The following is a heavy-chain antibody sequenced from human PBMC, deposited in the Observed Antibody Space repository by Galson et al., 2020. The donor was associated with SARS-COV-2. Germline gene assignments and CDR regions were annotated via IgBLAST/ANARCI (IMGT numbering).Heavy chain of an antibody. D-gene: IGHD2-8*01. V-gene: IGHV3-53*01. J-gene: IGHJ4*02. CDR3: ARPYCTNGVCYFYFDY. CDR1: GFTVSSNY. CDR2: IYSGGST. Sequence: GSLRLSCAASGFTVSSNYMSWVRQAPGKGLEWVSVIYSGGSTYYADSVKGRFTISRDNSKNTLYLQMNSLRAEDTAVYYCARPYCTNGVCYFYFDYWGQGTLVTVSS.